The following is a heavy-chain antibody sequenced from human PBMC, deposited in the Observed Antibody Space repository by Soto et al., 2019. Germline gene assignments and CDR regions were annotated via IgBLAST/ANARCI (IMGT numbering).Heavy chain of an antibody. CDR3: ARSIPVTGTVDRGGDIVVVVAALPARD. CDR1: GGSISSGGYY. CDR2: IYYSGST. J-gene: IGHJ4*02. Sequence: QVQLQESGPGLVKPSQTLSLTCTVSGGSISSGGYYWSWIRQQPGKGLEWIGYIYYSGSTYYNPSLKSRVTISVDTSKIQFSLKLSSVTAADTAGYYCARSIPVTGTVDRGGDIVVVVAALPARDWCQGTLVTVSS. V-gene: IGHV4-31*03. D-gene: IGHD2-15*01.